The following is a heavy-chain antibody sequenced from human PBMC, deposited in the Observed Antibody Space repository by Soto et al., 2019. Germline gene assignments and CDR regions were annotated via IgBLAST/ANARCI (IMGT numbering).Heavy chain of an antibody. D-gene: IGHD6-19*01. Sequence: EVQLVESGGGSVQPGGSLRLSCTASEFSLSSYWMHWVRQAPGKGLVWVSRINIDGTSTTYADSVKGRFTISRDNAKNMVYLQMNSLRAEDTAVYYCARGNVAVAVRGLFDYWGQGTLVTVSS. CDR2: INIDGTST. J-gene: IGHJ4*02. CDR3: ARGNVAVAVRGLFDY. V-gene: IGHV3-74*01. CDR1: EFSLSSYW.